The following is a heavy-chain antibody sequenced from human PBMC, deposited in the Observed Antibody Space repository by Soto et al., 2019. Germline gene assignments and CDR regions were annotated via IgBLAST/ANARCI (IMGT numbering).Heavy chain of an antibody. CDR2: ISSSSSTI. V-gene: IGHV3-48*02. J-gene: IGHJ4*02. D-gene: IGHD3-22*01. Sequence: GGSLRLSCAASGFTFSSYSMNWVRQAPGKGLEWVSYISSSSSTIYYADSVKGRFTISRDNAKNPLYLQMNSLRDEDTAVYYCARDYYDSSGYYPDYWGQGTLVTVSS. CDR3: ARDYYDSSGYYPDY. CDR1: GFTFSSYS.